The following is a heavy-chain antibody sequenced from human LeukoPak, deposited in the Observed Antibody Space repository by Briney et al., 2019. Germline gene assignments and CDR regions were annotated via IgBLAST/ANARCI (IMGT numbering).Heavy chain of an antibody. CDR3: ARQEEWQLVNWFDP. J-gene: IGHJ5*02. CDR1: GGSISSYY. Sequence: SETLSLTCTVSGGSISSYYWSWIRQPAGKGLEWIGRIYTSGSTNYNPSLKSRVTMSVDTSKNQFSLKLSSVTAADTAVYYCARQEEWQLVNWFDPWGQGTLVTVSS. D-gene: IGHD6-13*01. V-gene: IGHV4-4*07. CDR2: IYTSGST.